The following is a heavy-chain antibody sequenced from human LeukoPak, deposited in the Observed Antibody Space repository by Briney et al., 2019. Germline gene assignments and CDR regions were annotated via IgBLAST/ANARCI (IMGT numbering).Heavy chain of an antibody. CDR1: GGSISSYY. CDR3: ARSQELEGPQSWFDP. CDR2: IYYSGST. V-gene: IGHV4-59*01. J-gene: IGHJ5*02. Sequence: PSETLSLTCTVSGGSISSYYWSWIRQPPGKGLEWIGYIYYSGSTNYNPSLKSRVTISVDTSKNQFSLKLSSVTAADTAVYCCARSQELEGPQSWFDPWGQGTLVTVSS. D-gene: IGHD1-1*01.